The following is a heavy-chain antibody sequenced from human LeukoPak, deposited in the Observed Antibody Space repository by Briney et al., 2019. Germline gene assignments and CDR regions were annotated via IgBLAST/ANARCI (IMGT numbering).Heavy chain of an antibody. J-gene: IGHJ4*02. CDR3: ARGGPYRSSWFLPFDY. V-gene: IGHV4-59*01. CDR1: GGSFSGYY. Sequence: PSETLSLTCAVYGGSFSGYYWSWIRQPPGKEPEWIASIHNSGITNYIPSLKSRLTISRDTSKNQFSLKLRSVTAADTAVYYCARGGPYRSSWFLPFDYWGQGTLVTVSS. D-gene: IGHD6-13*01. CDR2: IHNSGIT.